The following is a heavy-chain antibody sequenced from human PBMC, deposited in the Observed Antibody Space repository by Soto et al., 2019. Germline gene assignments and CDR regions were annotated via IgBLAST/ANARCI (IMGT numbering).Heavy chain of an antibody. V-gene: IGHV1-69*01. D-gene: IGHD7-27*01. J-gene: IGHJ5*02. CDR2: IIPIFGTA. CDR3: ASAQNWGVRPYNWFDP. Sequence: QVQLVQSGAEVKKPGSSVKVSCKASGGTFSSYAISWVRQAPGQGLEWMGGIIPIFGTANYAQKFQGRVTITEDESTRTAYMELSSLRSEDTAVYYCASAQNWGVRPYNWFDPWGQGTLVTVSS. CDR1: GGTFSSYA.